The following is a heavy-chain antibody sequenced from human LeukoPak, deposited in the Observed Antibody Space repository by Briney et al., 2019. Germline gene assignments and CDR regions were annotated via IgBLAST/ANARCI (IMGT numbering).Heavy chain of an antibody. J-gene: IGHJ4*02. D-gene: IGHD1-26*01. Sequence: GGSLRLSCAASGFTFSSYAMSWVRQAPGKGLEWVSSISYTGTYIYYADSVKGRFTISRDNAQNSLYLQMNSLRAEDTAIYYCVRNRGTYRPIDYWGQGTLVTVSS. CDR2: ISYTGTYI. CDR1: GFTFSSYA. V-gene: IGHV3-21*04. CDR3: VRNRGTYRPIDY.